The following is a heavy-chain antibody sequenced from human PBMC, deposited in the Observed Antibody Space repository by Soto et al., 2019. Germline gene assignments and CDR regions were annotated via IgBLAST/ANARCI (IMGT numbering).Heavy chain of an antibody. CDR2: IYGGGNGP. D-gene: IGHD3-10*01. V-gene: IGHV3-23*01. J-gene: IGHJ4*02. CDR3: AKMEGMVPWAYSFDY. Sequence: EVQVLESGGGLVQPGGSLRLSCAATGFTFSDFATSWVRQAPGKRLEWVSRIYGGGNGPHYADSVKGRVTISRDNSKNTWYLQINSLRAEDTAVYYCAKMEGMVPWAYSFDYWCQGTRVTVSS. CDR1: GFTFSDFA.